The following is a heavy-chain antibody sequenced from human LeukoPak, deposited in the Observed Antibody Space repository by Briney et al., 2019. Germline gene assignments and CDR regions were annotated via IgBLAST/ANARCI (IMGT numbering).Heavy chain of an antibody. CDR2: IYTTGST. V-gene: IGHV3-53*05. CDR1: GFTVSSNS. CDR3: ARDSLTAMITFGGVIVPDY. D-gene: IGHD3-16*02. Sequence: PGGSLRLSCTVSGFTVSSNSMSWVRQAPGKGLEWVSFIYTTGSTHNSDSVKGRFTISRDNSKNTLYLQMNSLRAEDTAVYYCARDSLTAMITFGGVIVPDYWGQGTLVTVSS. J-gene: IGHJ4*02.